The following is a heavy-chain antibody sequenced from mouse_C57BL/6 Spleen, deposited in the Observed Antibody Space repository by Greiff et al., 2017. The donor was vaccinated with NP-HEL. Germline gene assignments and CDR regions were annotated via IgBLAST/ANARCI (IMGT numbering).Heavy chain of an antibody. Sequence: EVMLVESGPGLAKPSQTLSLTCSVTSYSITSDYWNWIRKFPGNKLEYMEYISYSGSTYYNPSLKSRISITRDTSKNQYYLQLNSVTTEDTATYYCASHDVRGYFDVWGTGTTVTVSS. J-gene: IGHJ1*03. D-gene: IGHD3-2*02. CDR1: SYSITSDY. V-gene: IGHV3-8*01. CDR3: ASHDVRGYFDV. CDR2: ISYSGST.